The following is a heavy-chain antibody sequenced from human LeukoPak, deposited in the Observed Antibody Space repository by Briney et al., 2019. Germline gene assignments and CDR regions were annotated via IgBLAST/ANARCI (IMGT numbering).Heavy chain of an antibody. CDR2: ISPSGGST. J-gene: IGHJ3*02. V-gene: IGHV1-46*01. Sequence: ASVKVSCKAFGYTFTSNYMHWVRQAPGQGPEWMGVISPSGGSTTYAQKFQGRVTLTRDTSISTAYMELSRLRSDDTAVYYCAREYYYDSSTAGAFDIWGQGTMVTVSS. D-gene: IGHD3-22*01. CDR1: GYTFTSNY. CDR3: AREYYYDSSTAGAFDI.